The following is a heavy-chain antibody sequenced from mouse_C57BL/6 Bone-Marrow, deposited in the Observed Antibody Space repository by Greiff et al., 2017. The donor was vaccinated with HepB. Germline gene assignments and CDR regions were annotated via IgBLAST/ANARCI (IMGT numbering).Heavy chain of an antibody. Sequence: VQLQQSGAELVKPGASVKLSCKASGYTFTEYTIHWVKQRSGQGLEWIGWFYPGSGSIKYNEKFKDKGTLTADKSSSTVYMELSRLTSEDSAVYFCEINEDGTMVTTVVPPWFAYWGQGTLVTVSA. D-gene: IGHD2-2*01. CDR2: FYPGSGSI. CDR1: GYTFTEYT. V-gene: IGHV1-62-2*01. J-gene: IGHJ3*01. CDR3: EINEDGTMVTTVVPPWFAY.